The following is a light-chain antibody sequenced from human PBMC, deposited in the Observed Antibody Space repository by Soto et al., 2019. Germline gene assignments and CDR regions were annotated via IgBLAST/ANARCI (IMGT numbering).Light chain of an antibody. CDR3: QRYGSSPQT. Sequence: EIVLTQSPGTLSLSPGERATLSCRASQSVSSSYLAWYQQKSGQAPRLLIYGASSSATGIPDRFSGSGSGTDFTLTINRLEPEDFAVYYCQRYGSSPQTFGQGTKLEIK. V-gene: IGKV3-20*01. CDR2: GAS. CDR1: QSVSSSY. J-gene: IGKJ2*01.